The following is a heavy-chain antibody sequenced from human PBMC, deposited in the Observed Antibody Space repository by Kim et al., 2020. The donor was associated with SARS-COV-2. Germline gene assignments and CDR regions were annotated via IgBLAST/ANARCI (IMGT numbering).Heavy chain of an antibody. D-gene: IGHD3-16*01. J-gene: IGHJ6*02. Sequence: GGSLRLSCAASGFTFSSYGMHWVRQAPGKGLEWVAVISYDGSNKYYADSVKGRFTISRDNSKNTLYLQMNSLRAEDTAVYYCAKAILGEFHYGMDVWGQG. CDR3: AKAILGEFHYGMDV. CDR2: ISYDGSNK. CDR1: GFTFSSYG. V-gene: IGHV3-30*18.